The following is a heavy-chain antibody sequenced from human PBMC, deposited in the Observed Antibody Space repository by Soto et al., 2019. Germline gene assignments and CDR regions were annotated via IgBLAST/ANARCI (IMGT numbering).Heavy chain of an antibody. Sequence: PSEALSLTCAVSGYSISSGYYWGWLRQPPGKGLEWIVSIYHGGITYYNPSLNSRVTLSIDMTNNHASLILNSVTAADTAVYYCARVGPWVPYYYDSSPYTFENWFDPWGQGTLVTVSS. V-gene: IGHV4-38-2*01. D-gene: IGHD3-22*01. CDR2: IYHGGIT. CDR1: GYSISSGYY. CDR3: ARVGPWVPYYYDSSPYTFENWFDP. J-gene: IGHJ5*02.